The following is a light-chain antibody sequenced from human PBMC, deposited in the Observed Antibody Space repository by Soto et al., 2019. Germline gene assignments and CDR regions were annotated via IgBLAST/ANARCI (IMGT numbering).Light chain of an antibody. V-gene: IGLV2-23*01. Sequence: QSALTQPASVSGSPGQSMTISCTGTSSDVGSYNLVSWYQQHPGKAPKLMIYEGSKRPSGVSNRFSGSKSGNTASLTISGLQAEDEADYYCCSYAGSSTVVFGGGTKVTV. J-gene: IGLJ2*01. CDR2: EGS. CDR3: CSYAGSSTVV. CDR1: SSDVGSYNL.